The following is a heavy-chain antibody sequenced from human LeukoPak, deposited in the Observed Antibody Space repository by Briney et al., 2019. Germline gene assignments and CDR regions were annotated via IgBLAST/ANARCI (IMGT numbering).Heavy chain of an antibody. CDR1: GFTFGDYV. J-gene: IGHJ5*02. CDR2: IRSKACGGTT. V-gene: IGHV3-49*03. Sequence: GGPLRLSCTASGFTFGDYVMSWFRQAPGKGLEWVGFIRSKACGGTTEYAASVKGRFTISRDDSKSIAYVQMNSLKTEDTAVYYCTSQKDYYGSGSYWTFDPWGQGTLVTVSS. CDR3: TSQKDYYGSGSYWTFDP. D-gene: IGHD3-10*01.